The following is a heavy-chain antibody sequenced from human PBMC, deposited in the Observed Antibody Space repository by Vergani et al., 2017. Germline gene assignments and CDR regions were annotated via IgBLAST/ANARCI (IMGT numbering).Heavy chain of an antibody. Sequence: QVQLQESGPGLVKPSETLSLTCTVSGDSVISTYYHWGWIRHPPGKGLEWIGSMDYSGSTPYNPSLESRISISFETPKNQFPLRLTSVTAADTAVYYCASKRGACRAAYCHSYDFWGPGTLVGVSS. D-gene: IGHD2-15*01. CDR2: MDYSGST. V-gene: IGHV4-39*01. CDR3: ASKRGACRAAYCHSYDF. CDR1: GDSVISTYYH. J-gene: IGHJ4*02.